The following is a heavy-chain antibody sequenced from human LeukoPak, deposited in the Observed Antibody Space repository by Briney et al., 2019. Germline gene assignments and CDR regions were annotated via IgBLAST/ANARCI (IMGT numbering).Heavy chain of an antibody. CDR1: GFTFSSYA. CDR3: AKGPTVWYYYDSSGYYYDY. D-gene: IGHD3-22*01. Sequence: PGGSLRLSCAASGFTFSSYAMSWVRQAPGKGLEWVSAISGSGGSTYYADSVKGRFTISRDNSKNTLYLQMNSLRAEDTAVYYCAKGPTVWYYYDSSGYYYDYWGQGTLVTVSS. V-gene: IGHV3-23*01. J-gene: IGHJ4*02. CDR2: ISGSGGST.